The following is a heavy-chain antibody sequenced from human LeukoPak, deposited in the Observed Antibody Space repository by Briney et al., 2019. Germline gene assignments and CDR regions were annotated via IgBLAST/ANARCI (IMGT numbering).Heavy chain of an antibody. CDR2: IYPGDSDT. Sequence: GESLKISCKGSGYSFTSYWIGWVRQMPGKGLEWMGIIYPGDSDTRYSPSFQGQVTISADKSISTAYLQWSSLKASDTAMYYCARLSVDTIVPKDDAFDIWGQGTMVTVSS. CDR1: GYSFTSYW. V-gene: IGHV5-51*01. J-gene: IGHJ3*02. CDR3: ARLSVDTIVPKDDAFDI. D-gene: IGHD2-2*01.